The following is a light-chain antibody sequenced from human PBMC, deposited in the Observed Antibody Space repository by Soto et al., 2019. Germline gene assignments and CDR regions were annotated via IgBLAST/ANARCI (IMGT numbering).Light chain of an antibody. CDR3: QQYGTPLFT. J-gene: IGKJ3*01. CDR2: GAS. CDR1: QSVTNNF. Sequence: IVLTQSPGTLSLSPGERATLSCGASQSVTNNFLAWYQQKPGQAPRLLIYGASSRATGVPDRFSGSGSGTDFTLTISRLEPRDFAVYYCQQYGTPLFTFGPGTKVD. V-gene: IGKV3-20*01.